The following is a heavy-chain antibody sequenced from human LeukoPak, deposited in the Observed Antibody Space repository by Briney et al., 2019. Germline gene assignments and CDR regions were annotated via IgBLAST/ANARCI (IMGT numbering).Heavy chain of an antibody. CDR3: AREVRVATIPLDRYYYYYMDV. CDR1: GFTFDDYG. V-gene: IGHV3-20*04. J-gene: IGHJ6*03. CDR2: INWNGGST. D-gene: IGHD5-12*01. Sequence: PGGSLRLSCAASGFTFDDYGMSWVRQAPGKGLEWVSGINWNGGSTGYADSVKGRFTISRDNAKNSLYLQMNSLRAEDTAVYYCAREVRVATIPLDRYYYYYMDVWGKGTTVTVSS.